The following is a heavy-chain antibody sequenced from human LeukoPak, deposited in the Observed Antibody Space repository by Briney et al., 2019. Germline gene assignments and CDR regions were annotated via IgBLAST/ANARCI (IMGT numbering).Heavy chain of an antibody. V-gene: IGHV5-51*01. Sequence: GESLKISCKGSGYNFTNYWIGWVRQMPGKGLEWMGTIYPGDSDTRYSPSFQGQVTISADKSISTAYLQWSSLKASDTAMYYCARPPRRDGYNDAFDIWGQGTMVTVSS. J-gene: IGHJ3*02. CDR1: GYNFTNYW. CDR3: ARPPRRDGYNDAFDI. D-gene: IGHD5-24*01. CDR2: IYPGDSDT.